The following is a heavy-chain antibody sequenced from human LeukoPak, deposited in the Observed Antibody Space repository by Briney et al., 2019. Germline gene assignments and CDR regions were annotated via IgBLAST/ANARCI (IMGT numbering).Heavy chain of an antibody. CDR1: GYTFTGYY. CDR2: INPNSGGT. V-gene: IGHV1-2*02. Sequence: ASVKVSCKASGYTFTGYYMHWVRQAPRQGLEWMGWINPNSGGTNYAQKFQGRVTMTRDTSISTAYMELSRLRSDDTAVYYCARELYSSGYLPDYWGQGTLVTVSS. CDR3: ARELYSSGYLPDY. D-gene: IGHD3-22*01. J-gene: IGHJ4*02.